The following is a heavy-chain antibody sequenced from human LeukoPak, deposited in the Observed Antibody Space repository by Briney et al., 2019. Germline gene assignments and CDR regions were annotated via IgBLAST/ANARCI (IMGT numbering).Heavy chain of an antibody. J-gene: IGHJ6*02. CDR2: ISGSGGST. D-gene: IGHD3-3*01. V-gene: IGHV3-23*01. Sequence: GGSLRLSCAASGFTFSSYAMSWVRQAPGKGLEWVSSISGSGGSTYSADSEKGRFTISRDNSKKTLYLQMNGLRAEDTAEYYCAKGVVIDQYYYYGMDVWGQGTTVTVSS. CDR3: AKGVVIDQYYYYGMDV. CDR1: GFTFSSYA.